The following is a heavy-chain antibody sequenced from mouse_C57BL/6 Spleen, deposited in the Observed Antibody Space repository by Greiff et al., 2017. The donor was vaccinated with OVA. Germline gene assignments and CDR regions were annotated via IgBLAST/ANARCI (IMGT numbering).Heavy chain of an antibody. D-gene: IGHD2-5*01. CDR2: INPSNGGT. CDR3: ARSTRYSNLYFDY. Sequence: QVQLKQPGTELVKPGASVKLSCKASDYTFTSYWMHWVKQRPGQGLEWIGNINPSNGGTNYNEKFKSKATLTVDKSSSTAYMQLSSLTSEDSAVYYCARSTRYSNLYFDYWGQGTTLTVSS. CDR1: DYTFTSYW. J-gene: IGHJ2*01. V-gene: IGHV1-53*01.